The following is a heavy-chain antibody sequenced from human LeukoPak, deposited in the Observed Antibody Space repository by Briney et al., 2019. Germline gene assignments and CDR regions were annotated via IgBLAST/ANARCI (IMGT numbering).Heavy chain of an antibody. J-gene: IGHJ6*03. D-gene: IGHD6-19*01. V-gene: IGHV4-59*08. CDR3: ARRPRYSSGWYSVDYYYYMDV. CDR2: VYYSGST. CDR1: GGSISSYY. Sequence: SETLSLTCTVSGGSISSYYWSWIRQPPGKGLEWIGYVYYSGSTNYNPSLKSRVTISVDTSKNQFSLKLSSVTAADTAVYYCARRPRYSSGWYSVDYYYYMDVWGKGTTVTVSS.